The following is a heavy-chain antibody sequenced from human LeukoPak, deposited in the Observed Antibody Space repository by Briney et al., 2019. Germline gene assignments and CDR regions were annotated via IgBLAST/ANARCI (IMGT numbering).Heavy chain of an antibody. CDR1: AGSISSYY. CDR2: IYYSVSS. CDR3: ARATSITIFGAVKRRYFDY. J-gene: IGHJ4*02. Sequence: PSQTLSLTCPVAAGSISSYYWGWIRQPPGKGLEWIGYIYYSVSSNYNPSLKRRVTISVDTSKNQFSLKLSSVTAADTAVYYCARATSITIFGAVKRRYFDYWGQGTLVTVSS. V-gene: IGHV4-59*01. D-gene: IGHD3-3*01.